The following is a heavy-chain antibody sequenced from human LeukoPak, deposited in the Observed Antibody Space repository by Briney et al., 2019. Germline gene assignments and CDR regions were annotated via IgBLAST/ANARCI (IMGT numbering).Heavy chain of an antibody. V-gene: IGHV1-2*02. CDR1: GYSFTDYY. CDR3: ARGREIHGVSDTKLDDY. CDR2: ISLRRGDT. D-gene: IGHD1-26*01. J-gene: IGHJ4*02. Sequence: VAAVKVSCMASGYSFTDYYMHGVRQAPGQGGEWMDWISLRRGDTSFEQQFQGRVTMTRDTSINTVDMDLSGLTSDDTAVFYCARGREIHGVSDTKLDDYWGQGTLVTVSS.